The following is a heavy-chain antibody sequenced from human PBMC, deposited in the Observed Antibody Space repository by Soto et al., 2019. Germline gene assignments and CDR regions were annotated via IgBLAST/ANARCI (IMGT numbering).Heavy chain of an antibody. D-gene: IGHD3-3*01. V-gene: IGHV4-59*01. CDR1: GGSISSYY. J-gene: IGHJ6*02. CDR3: ARGGSYYDFWSGYGPGDYYYYYGMDF. CDR2: IYYSGST. Sequence: SETLSLTCTVSGGSISSYYWSWIRQPPGKGLEWIGYIYYSGSTNYNPSLKSRVTISVDTSKNQFSLKLSSVTAADTAVYYCARGGSYYDFWSGYGPGDYYYYYGMDFSGQGTTVTVSS.